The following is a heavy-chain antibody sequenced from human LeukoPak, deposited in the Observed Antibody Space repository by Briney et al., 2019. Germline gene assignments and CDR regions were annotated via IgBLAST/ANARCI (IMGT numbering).Heavy chain of an antibody. CDR1: GGSISSYY. Sequence: TSSETLSLTCTVSGGSISSYYWSWIRQPPGKGLEWIGYIYYSGSTNYNPSLKSRVTISVDTSKNQFSLKLSSVTAADTAVYYCARAGRLKSGSNIYWGRGTLVTVSS. V-gene: IGHV4-59*01. D-gene: IGHD1-26*01. CDR2: IYYSGST. J-gene: IGHJ4*02. CDR3: ARAGRLKSGSNIY.